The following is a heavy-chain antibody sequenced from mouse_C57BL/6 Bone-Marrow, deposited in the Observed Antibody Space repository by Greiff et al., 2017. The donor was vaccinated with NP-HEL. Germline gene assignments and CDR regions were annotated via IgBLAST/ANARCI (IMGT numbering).Heavy chain of an antibody. CDR3: ARDLGWFAY. V-gene: IGHV5-4*01. D-gene: IGHD4-1*01. CDR2: ISDGGSYT. J-gene: IGHJ3*01. Sequence: EVHLVESGGGLVKPGGSLKLSCAASGFTFSSYAMSWVRQTPEKRLEWVATISDGGSYTYYPDNVKGRFTISRDNAKNNLYLQMSHLKSEDTAMYYCARDLGWFAYWGQGTLVTVSA. CDR1: GFTFSSYA.